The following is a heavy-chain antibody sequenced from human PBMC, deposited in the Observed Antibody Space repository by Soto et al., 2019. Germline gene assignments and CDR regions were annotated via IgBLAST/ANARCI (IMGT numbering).Heavy chain of an antibody. CDR1: GYTFTSYD. J-gene: IGHJ6*02. CDR3: ARGGYSSGWYPLTFYYYGMDA. CDR2: MNPNSGNT. Sequence: ASVKVSCKASGYTFTSYDINWVRQATGQGLEWMGWMNPNSGNTGYAQKFQGRVTMTRNTSISTAYMELSSLRSEDTAVYYCARGGYSSGWYPLTFYYYGMDAWGQGTTVTVSS. V-gene: IGHV1-8*01. D-gene: IGHD6-19*01.